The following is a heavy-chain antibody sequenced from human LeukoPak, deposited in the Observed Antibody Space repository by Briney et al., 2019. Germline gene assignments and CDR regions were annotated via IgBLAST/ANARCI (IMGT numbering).Heavy chain of an antibody. CDR1: GGSISNYY. Sequence: SETLSLTCTVSGGSISNYYWSWIRQPPGKGLEWIGYIYYSGSTNYNPSLRSRVTISVDTSKNQFSLKLSSVTAADTAVYYCVRYCSGGSCYDKGIDYWGQGTLVIVSS. J-gene: IGHJ4*02. CDR3: VRYCSGGSCYDKGIDY. CDR2: IYYSGST. V-gene: IGHV4-59*01. D-gene: IGHD2-15*01.